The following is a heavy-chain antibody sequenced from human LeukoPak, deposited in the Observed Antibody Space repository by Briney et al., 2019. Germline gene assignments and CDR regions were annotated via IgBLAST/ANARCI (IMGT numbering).Heavy chain of an antibody. CDR2: INPDATTT. V-gene: IGHV3-74*01. CDR1: EFTLSNYW. Sequence: GGSLRLSCADSEFTLSNYWVHWVRQAPGKGLEWVSRINPDATTTNYADSVKGRFTISRDNAKNTLYLQMDSLRAVDTAVYYCARDLHGSRDVWGKGTTVTVSS. J-gene: IGHJ6*04. CDR3: ARDLHGSRDV. D-gene: IGHD3-10*01.